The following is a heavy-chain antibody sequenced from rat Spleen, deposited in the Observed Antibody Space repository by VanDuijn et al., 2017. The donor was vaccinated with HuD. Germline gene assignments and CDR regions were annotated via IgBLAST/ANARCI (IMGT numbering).Heavy chain of an antibody. V-gene: IGHV5-17*01. CDR2: ISYDGGST. CDR3: TTDTYSGSYWYFDF. J-gene: IGHJ1*01. D-gene: IGHD2-1*01. Sequence: EVQLVESGGGLVQPGRSLKFSCAASGFTFSDYAMAWVRQAPKKGLEWVAYISYDGGSTYYRDPVKGRFTISRDNAKSTLYLQMDSLRSEDTATYYCTTDTYSGSYWYFDFWGPGTMVTVSS. CDR1: GFTFSDYA.